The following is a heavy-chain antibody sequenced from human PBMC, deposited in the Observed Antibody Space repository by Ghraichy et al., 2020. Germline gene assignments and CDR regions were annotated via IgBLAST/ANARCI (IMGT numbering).Heavy chain of an antibody. CDR3: ARQWHLLNYYYYPMDV. Sequence: GGSLRLSCAASGFTFSSYWMHWVRQAPGKGLVWVSRISRGGSSTNYADSVKGRFTISRDNAKNTLYLQMNSLRAEDTAVYYCARQWHLLNYYYYPMDVWGQGTTVTVSS. J-gene: IGHJ6*02. D-gene: IGHD2-8*01. CDR1: GFTFSSYW. V-gene: IGHV3-74*01. CDR2: ISRGGSST.